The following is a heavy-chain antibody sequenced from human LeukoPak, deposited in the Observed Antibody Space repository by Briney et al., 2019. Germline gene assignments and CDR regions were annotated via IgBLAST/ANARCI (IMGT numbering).Heavy chain of an antibody. J-gene: IGHJ4*02. CDR1: GYTFTSYG. Sequence: GASVKVSCKASGYTFTSYGISWVRQAPGQGLEWMGWISAYNGNTNYAQKPQGRVTMTTDTSTSTAYMELRSLRSDDTAVYYCARGYRATIFGVVPLVDYWGQGTLVTVSS. D-gene: IGHD3-3*01. V-gene: IGHV1-18*01. CDR3: ARGYRATIFGVVPLVDY. CDR2: ISAYNGNT.